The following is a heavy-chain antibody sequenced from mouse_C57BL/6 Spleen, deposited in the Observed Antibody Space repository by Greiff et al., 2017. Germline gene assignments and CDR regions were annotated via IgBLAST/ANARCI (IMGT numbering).Heavy chain of an antibody. CDR1: GYTFTDYE. CDR2: IDPETGGT. CDR3: TRQGWFYAIAY. Sequence: QVQLQQSGAGLVRPAATVTLSCKASGYTFTDYEVHWVKQTPVHGLEWIGAIDPETGGTAYNQKFKGQAILTADNSSSTSYIELRSLTAEESAVYYCTRQGWFYAIAYWGQGTLVTV. V-gene: IGHV1-15*01. J-gene: IGHJ4*01. D-gene: IGHD1-1*02.